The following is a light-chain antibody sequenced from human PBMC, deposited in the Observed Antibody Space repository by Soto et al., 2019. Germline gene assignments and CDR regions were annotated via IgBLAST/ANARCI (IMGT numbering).Light chain of an antibody. CDR1: QSISSY. J-gene: IGKJ1*01. Sequence: DLQMTQSPSSLSASVGDRVTITCRASQSISSYLNWYQQKPGQAPKLLIYAASSLQSGVPSRFSGSGSGTDFTLPISSLQPEDFASYYCQQSYSTPRTFGQGTKVEIK. CDR2: AAS. V-gene: IGKV1-39*01. CDR3: QQSYSTPRT.